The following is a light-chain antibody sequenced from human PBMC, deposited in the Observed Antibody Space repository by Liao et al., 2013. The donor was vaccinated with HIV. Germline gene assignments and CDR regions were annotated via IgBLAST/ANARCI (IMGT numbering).Light chain of an antibody. CDR2: YDS. V-gene: IGLV3-21*01. Sequence: SYELTQPPSVSVAPGKTARFSCSGTNIGSKSVHWYQQKPGQAPVLVMFYDSVRPSGISERFSGSNSGNTATLAINRVEAGDEADYYCQVWENTSDHPFVFGTGTKVTVL. J-gene: IGLJ1*01. CDR1: NIGSKS. CDR3: QVWENTSDHPFV.